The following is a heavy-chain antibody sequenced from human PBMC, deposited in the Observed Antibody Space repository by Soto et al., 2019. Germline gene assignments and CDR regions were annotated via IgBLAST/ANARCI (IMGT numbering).Heavy chain of an antibody. Sequence: QVHLVESGGGVVQPGRSLRLSCAASGFTFSSYTIHWVRQAPGTGLEWVAVMSYDGSHIYYADSVEGRFTISRDNSRNMLYLQMNSLRVEDTAVYYCARGFVGSSSFYSFDYWGQGTLVTVSS. CDR3: ARGFVGSSSFYSFDY. CDR1: GFTFSSYT. CDR2: MSYDGSHI. D-gene: IGHD6-6*01. V-gene: IGHV3-30-3*01. J-gene: IGHJ4*02.